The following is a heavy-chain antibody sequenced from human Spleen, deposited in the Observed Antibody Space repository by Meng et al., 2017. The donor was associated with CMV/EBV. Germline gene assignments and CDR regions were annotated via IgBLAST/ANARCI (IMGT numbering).Heavy chain of an antibody. Sequence: SCHASGFTCNTLAMSWVRQAPGKGLEWVSFISGSGGSTYYSDSVKGRFTNSRDNSKNTLYLQMNSLTADDTAVYYCAKTSRTPEYLESWGQGTLVTVSS. D-gene: IGHD1-14*01. CDR2: ISGSGGST. CDR3: AKTSRTPEYLES. J-gene: IGHJ4*02. V-gene: IGHV3-23*01. CDR1: GFTCNTLA.